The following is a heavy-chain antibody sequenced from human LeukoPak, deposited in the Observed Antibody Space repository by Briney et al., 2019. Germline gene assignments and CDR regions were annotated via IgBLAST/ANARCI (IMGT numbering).Heavy chain of an antibody. CDR1: GFTFSSYS. D-gene: IGHD2-15*01. J-gene: IGHJ4*02. Sequence: GGSLRLSCAASGFTFSSYSMNWVRQAPGKGLEWVSSISSSSSYIYYADSVKGRFTISRDNAKNSLYLQMNSLRAEDTAVYYCARDRTFICSPRGCSGGSCPDYWGQGTLVTVSS. CDR3: ARDRTFICSPRGCSGGSCPDY. V-gene: IGHV3-21*01. CDR2: ISSSSSYI.